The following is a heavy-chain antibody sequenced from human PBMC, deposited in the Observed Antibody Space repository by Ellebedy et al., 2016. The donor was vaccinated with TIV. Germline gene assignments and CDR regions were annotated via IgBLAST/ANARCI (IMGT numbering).Heavy chain of an antibody. D-gene: IGHD6-6*01. J-gene: IGHJ5*02. CDR1: GFTDSSYW. CDR3: AKAGTYSSSSGWFGP. CDR2: ISSDGKST. V-gene: IGHV3-74*01. Sequence: AGSLRLSXAASGFTDSSYWMHWVRQAPGKGLVWVSRISSDGKSTTYADSVKGRFTISRDNAKNSLYLQMNSLRPEDTALYYCAKAGTYSSSSGWFGPWGQGTLVTVSS.